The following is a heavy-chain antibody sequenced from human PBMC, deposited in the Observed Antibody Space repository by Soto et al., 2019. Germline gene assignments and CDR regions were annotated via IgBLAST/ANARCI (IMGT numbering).Heavy chain of an antibody. J-gene: IGHJ4*02. CDR3: VRGSCPGGRCELGPAFDY. D-gene: IGHD2-15*01. Sequence: SQTLSLTCAISGDSVSSNTVTWNWIRQSQSRGLEWLGRTYQWSKWSTEYAVSVTSRMTINADTFKNQFSLHLKSVTPEDTAVYYCVRGSCPGGRCELGPAFDYWGRGTLVTVSS. CDR1: GDSVSSNTVT. CDR2: TYQWSKWST. V-gene: IGHV6-1*01.